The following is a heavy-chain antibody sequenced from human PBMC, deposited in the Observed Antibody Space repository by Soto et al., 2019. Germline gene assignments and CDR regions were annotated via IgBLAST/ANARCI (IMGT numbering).Heavy chain of an antibody. CDR3: ARSRGGGYFSGDSCPKVYYYMDV. CDR2: INAGNGNT. Sequence: ASVKVSCKASGYTFTSYAMHWVRQAPGQRLEWMGWINAGNGNTKYSQKFQGRVTITRDTSASTAYMELSSLRSEDTAVYYCARSRGGGYFSGDSCPKVYYYMDVWGKGTTVTVSS. CDR1: GYTFTSYA. V-gene: IGHV1-3*01. D-gene: IGHD2-15*01. J-gene: IGHJ6*03.